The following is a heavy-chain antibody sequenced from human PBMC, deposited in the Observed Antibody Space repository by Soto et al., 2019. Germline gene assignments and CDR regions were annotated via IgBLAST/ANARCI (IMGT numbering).Heavy chain of an antibody. J-gene: IGHJ4*02. V-gene: IGHV3-23*01. CDR1: GFIFSNYG. Sequence: GFLRIAVAAAGFIFSNYGMTGVGHAPGKGLEWVSAISATGGSTYYADSVKGRFTISRDNSKNTLYVQMNSMRAEDTAVYYCATASIRDGYKTPGFDYWGQGTLVTVSS. CDR3: ATASIRDGYKTPGFDY. CDR2: ISATGGST. D-gene: IGHD5-12*01.